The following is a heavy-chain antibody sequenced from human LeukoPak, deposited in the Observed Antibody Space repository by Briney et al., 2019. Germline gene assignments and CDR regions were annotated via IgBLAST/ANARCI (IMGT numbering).Heavy chain of an antibody. CDR3: ARRTTVTYVYNY. J-gene: IGHJ4*02. CDR1: GGSISSSSYY. D-gene: IGHD4-17*01. CDR2: IYYSGST. V-gene: IGHV4-39*01. Sequence: SETLSLACTVSGGSISSSSYYWGWISQPPGKGLEWIGSIYYSGSTYYNPSLKSRVTISVDTSKNQFSLKLSSVTAADTAVYYCARRTTVTYVYNYWGQGTLVTVSS.